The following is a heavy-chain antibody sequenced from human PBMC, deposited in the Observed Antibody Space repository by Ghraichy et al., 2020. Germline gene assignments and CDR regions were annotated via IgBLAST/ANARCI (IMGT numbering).Heavy chain of an antibody. CDR3: ARTFCRSSRCFWRASQNAFDI. J-gene: IGHJ3*02. CDR1: GFTFTNYG. CDR2: ITSTSSYI. Sequence: GGSLRLSCAASGFTFTNYGMNWVRQAPGRGLEWVSSITSTSSYIYYADSVKGRVTISRDNATNSLYLQMNSLRAEDSAVYYCARTFCRSSRCFWRASQNAFDIWGRETMGTVAA. V-gene: IGHV3-21*01. D-gene: IGHD2-2*01.